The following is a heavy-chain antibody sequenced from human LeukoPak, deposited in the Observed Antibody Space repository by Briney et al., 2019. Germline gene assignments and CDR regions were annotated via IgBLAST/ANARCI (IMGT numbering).Heavy chain of an antibody. J-gene: IGHJ6*03. CDR3: ARLYLAPSIAAAGPYYYYYYYMDV. CDR2: IYYSGST. Sequence: SETLSLTCTVSGGSISSYYWSWIRQPPGKGLEWIGYIYYSGSTNYNPSLKSRVTISVDTSKNQFSLKLSSVTAADTAVYYCARLYLAPSIAAAGPYYYYYYYMDVWGKGTTVTISS. V-gene: IGHV4-59*12. CDR1: GGSISSYY. D-gene: IGHD6-13*01.